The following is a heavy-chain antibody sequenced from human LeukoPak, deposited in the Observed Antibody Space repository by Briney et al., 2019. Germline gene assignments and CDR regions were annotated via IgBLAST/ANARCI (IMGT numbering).Heavy chain of an antibody. CDR1: GFTFSSYA. J-gene: IGHJ3*02. V-gene: IGHV3-23*01. CDR3: AKEGPRSGGYYYDAFDI. Sequence: GGSLRLSCAASGFTFSSYAMSWVRQAPGKGLEWVSAISGSGSSTYYADSVKGRFTISRDNSKNTLYLQMNSLRAEDTALYYCAKEGPRSGGYYYDAFDIWGQGTMVTVSS. D-gene: IGHD3-22*01. CDR2: ISGSGSST.